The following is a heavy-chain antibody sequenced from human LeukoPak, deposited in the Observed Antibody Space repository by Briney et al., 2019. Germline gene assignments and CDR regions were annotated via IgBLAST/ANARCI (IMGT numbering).Heavy chain of an antibody. V-gene: IGHV4-59*01. CDR2: IYYSGST. CDR3: ARVRAHSNYVWFDP. D-gene: IGHD4-11*01. J-gene: IGHJ5*02. Sequence: PSETLSLTCTVSGGSISSYYWSWIRQPPGKGLEWIGYIYYSGSTNYNPSLKSRVTISVDTSKNQFSLKLSSVTAADTAVYYCARVRAHSNYVWFDPWGQGTLVTVSS. CDR1: GGSISSYY.